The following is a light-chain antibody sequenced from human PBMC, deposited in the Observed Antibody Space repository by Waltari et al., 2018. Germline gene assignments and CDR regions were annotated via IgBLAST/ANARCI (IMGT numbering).Light chain of an antibody. V-gene: IGLV2-11*01. Sequence: QPALTQPRSVSGSPGQSVTISCTGTSSAVGGYNYVSWYQQHPGKAPKLMIYDVSKRPSGVPDRCSGSKSGNTASLTISGLQAEDEADYYCCSYAGSYAWVFGGGTKLTVL. CDR1: SSAVGGYNY. J-gene: IGLJ3*02. CDR2: DVS. CDR3: CSYAGSYAWV.